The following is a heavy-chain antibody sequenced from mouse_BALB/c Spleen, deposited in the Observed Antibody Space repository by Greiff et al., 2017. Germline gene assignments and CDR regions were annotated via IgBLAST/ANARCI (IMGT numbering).Heavy chain of an antibody. CDR2: IYPYNGGT. CDR1: GYTFTDYN. J-gene: IGHJ4*01. V-gene: IGHV1S29*02. CDR3: ARDGRWGGYAMDY. Sequence: EVQLQQSGPELVKPGASVKISCKASGYTFTDYNMHWVKQSHGKSLEWIGYIYPYNGGTGYNQKFKSKATLTVDNSSSTAYMELRSLTSEDSAVYYCARDGRWGGYAMDYWGQGTSVTVSS. D-gene: IGHD2-3*01.